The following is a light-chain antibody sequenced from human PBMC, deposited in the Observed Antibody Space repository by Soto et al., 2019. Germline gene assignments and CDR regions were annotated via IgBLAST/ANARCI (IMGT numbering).Light chain of an antibody. CDR1: QSINAW. J-gene: IGKJ1*01. Sequence: DIQMTQSPSPLSASVGDRVTITCRASQSINAWLAWYQQKPGKAPKLLIYAVSNLQSGVPSRFSGSGSGTDCTLTISSLQPEDVATYYCQQSYSTPWTFGQGTKVDIK. CDR2: AVS. CDR3: QQSYSTPWT. V-gene: IGKV1-39*01.